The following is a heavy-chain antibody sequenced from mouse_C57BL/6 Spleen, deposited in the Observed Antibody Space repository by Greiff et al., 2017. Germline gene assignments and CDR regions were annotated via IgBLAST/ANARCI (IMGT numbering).Heavy chain of an antibody. CDR1: GFSLTSYG. CDR2: IWSGGST. Sequence: VLLVESGPGLVQPSQSLSITCTASGFSLTSYGVHWVRQSPGKGLEWLGVIWSGGSTDYNAAFISRLGISKDNSKSQVFFKMNSLQADDTAIYYCARRWDAMDYWGQGTSVTVSS. V-gene: IGHV2-2*01. J-gene: IGHJ4*01. D-gene: IGHD4-1*01. CDR3: ARRWDAMDY.